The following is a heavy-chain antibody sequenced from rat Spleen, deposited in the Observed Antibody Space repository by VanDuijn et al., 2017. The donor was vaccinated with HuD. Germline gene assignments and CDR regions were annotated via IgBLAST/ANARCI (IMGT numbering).Heavy chain of an antibody. CDR2: INSAGTT. J-gene: IGHJ3*01. CDR1: GNSIANGYR. D-gene: IGHD2-7*01. V-gene: IGHV3-3*01. Sequence: EVQLQESGPGLVKPSQSLSLTCSVTGNSIANGYRWNWIRRFPGSKLEWMGYINSAGTTVYNPSLKSRISITRDTTRNQFFLQVNSVTTEDTATYYCTSHGARISRFAYWGQGTLVTVSS. CDR3: TSHGARISRFAY.